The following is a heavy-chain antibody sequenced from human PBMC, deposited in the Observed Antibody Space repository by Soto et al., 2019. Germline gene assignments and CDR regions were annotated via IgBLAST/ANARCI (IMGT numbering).Heavy chain of an antibody. V-gene: IGHV1-69*08. CDR3: ARDSGRSVVVPAAISAMDV. Sequence: QVQLVQSGAEVKKPGSSVKVSCKGSGGTFNRYTITWVRQAPGQGLEWMGSIIPMFGIASYGQIFQGRVTITADKSTSTAYRELSGLRSEDPAVYYCARDSGRSVVVPAAISAMDVWGQGTTVTVSS. CDR1: GGTFNRYT. D-gene: IGHD2-2*01. CDR2: IIPMFGIA. J-gene: IGHJ6*02.